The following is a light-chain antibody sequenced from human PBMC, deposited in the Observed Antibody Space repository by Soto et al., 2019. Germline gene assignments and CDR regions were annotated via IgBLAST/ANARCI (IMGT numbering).Light chain of an antibody. CDR2: GNS. V-gene: IGLV1-40*01. Sequence: QSVLTQPPSVSGAPGQRVTISCTGSSSNIGAGYDVHWYQQLPGTAPKLLIYGNSNRPSAVPDRFSGSKSGTSASLAITGLQSEEEAEYYCQSYDSSLSGSVFGGGTKVTVL. CDR1: SSNIGAGYD. J-gene: IGLJ2*01. CDR3: QSYDSSLSGSV.